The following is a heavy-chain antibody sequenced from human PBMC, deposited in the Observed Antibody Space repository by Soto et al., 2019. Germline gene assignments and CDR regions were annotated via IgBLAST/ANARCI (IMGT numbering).Heavy chain of an antibody. V-gene: IGHV3-23*01. J-gene: IGHJ4*02. Sequence: LRLSCAASGFIFRNYAMSWVRQAPGKGLEWVSAIGGNGADTYYADSVKGQFTISRDNSKNTLYLQMNSLRAEDTAVYFCAIPSGLTVTGPDYWGQGTLVTVSS. D-gene: IGHD6-19*01. CDR3: AIPSGLTVTGPDY. CDR1: GFIFRNYA. CDR2: IGGNGADT.